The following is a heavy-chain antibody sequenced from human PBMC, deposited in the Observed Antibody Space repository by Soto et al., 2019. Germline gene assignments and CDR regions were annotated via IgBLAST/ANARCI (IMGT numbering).Heavy chain of an antibody. V-gene: IGHV3-23*01. CDR1: GFSLGPYG. Sequence: VGSLRLSCAVSGFSLGPYGVTWVRQTPEKGLEWVTGFSGGSGAIFYADSVRGRFTISRDSSTAYLQMNNLRPEDTAVYFCASWNGFGDSWGQGSLVTVSS. D-gene: IGHD1-1*01. CDR2: FSGGSGAI. CDR3: ASWNGFGDS. J-gene: IGHJ4*02.